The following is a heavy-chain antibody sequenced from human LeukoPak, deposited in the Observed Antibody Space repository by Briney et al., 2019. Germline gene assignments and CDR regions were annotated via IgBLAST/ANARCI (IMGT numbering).Heavy chain of an antibody. CDR1: GGTFSSYA. V-gene: IGHV1-69*06. Sequence: GASVKVSCKASGGTFSSYAISWVRQAPGQGLEWMGGIIPIFGTANYAQKFQGRVTITADKSTSTAYMELSSLRSEDTAVYYRARDRSSVEMATINLYYFDYWGQGTLVTVSS. J-gene: IGHJ4*02. D-gene: IGHD5-24*01. CDR2: IIPIFGTA. CDR3: ARDRSSVEMATINLYYFDY.